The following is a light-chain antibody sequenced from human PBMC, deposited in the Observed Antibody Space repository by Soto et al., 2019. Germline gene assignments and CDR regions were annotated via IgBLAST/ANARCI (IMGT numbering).Light chain of an antibody. V-gene: IGKV4-1*01. Sequence: DVLITQSAGSVAVSLGERARINCASSQRVVDIPNNKNYLAWYQQKAGQPPKLLIYWASTRESGVPDRFSGSGSGTDFTLNIRSLQAEDAAVSSCKQYLRNTGSLAPGTXVEIK. CDR1: QRVVDIPNNKNY. CDR2: WAS. CDR3: KQYLRNTGS. J-gene: IGKJ3*01.